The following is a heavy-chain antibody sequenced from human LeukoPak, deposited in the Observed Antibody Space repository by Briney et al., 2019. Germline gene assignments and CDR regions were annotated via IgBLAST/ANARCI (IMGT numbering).Heavy chain of an antibody. D-gene: IGHD6-25*01. J-gene: IGHJ5*02. CDR2: INPSGGST. CDR3: ASQIAASGDWFDP. Sequence: ASVKVSCKASGYTFTSYYMHWVRQAPGQGLEWMGIINPSGGSTSYAQKFQGGVTMTRDMPTSTVYMELSSLRSEDTAVYYCASQIAASGDWFDPWGQGTLVTVSS. CDR1: GYTFTSYY. V-gene: IGHV1-46*01.